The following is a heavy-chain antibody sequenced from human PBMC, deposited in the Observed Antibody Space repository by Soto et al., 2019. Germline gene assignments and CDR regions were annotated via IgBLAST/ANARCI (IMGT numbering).Heavy chain of an antibody. D-gene: IGHD3-3*02. CDR2: IYPGDSDT. J-gene: IGHJ5*02. CDR1: GYSFTSYW. Sequence: GESLKISCNGSGYSFTSYWIGWVRQMPGKGLEWMGIIYPGDSDTRYSPSFQGQVTISADKSISTAYLQWSSLKASDTAMYYCEIRRKNTISKFNWFDPWGQGNLVTVSS. V-gene: IGHV5-51*01. CDR3: EIRRKNTISKFNWFDP.